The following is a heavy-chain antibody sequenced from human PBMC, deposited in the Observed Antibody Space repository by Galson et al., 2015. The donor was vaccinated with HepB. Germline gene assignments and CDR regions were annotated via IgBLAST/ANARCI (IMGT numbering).Heavy chain of an antibody. Sequence: SLRLSCAASGFTLTNNWMSWVRQAPGKGLEWVGRVKSKTDGGTIDNAAPVKGRFTISRDDSQNMLYLHMNSLKTEDTAVYYWTTGSLGELPWMDAFDISGQGTMLTVSS. CDR2: VKSKTDGGTI. CDR1: GFTLTNNW. V-gene: IGHV3-15*01. CDR3: TTGSLGELPWMDAFDI. J-gene: IGHJ3*02. D-gene: IGHD1-26*01.